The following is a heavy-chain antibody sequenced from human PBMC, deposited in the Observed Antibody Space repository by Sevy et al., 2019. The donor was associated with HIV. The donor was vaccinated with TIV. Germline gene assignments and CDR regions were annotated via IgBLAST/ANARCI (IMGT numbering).Heavy chain of an antibody. CDR2: ISHSGST. V-gene: IGHV4-34*01. CDR3: ARVKFRSSWYGDV. D-gene: IGHD6-13*01. CDR1: GGSFSDYY. Sequence: SETLSLTCAVYGGSFSDYYWSWIRQPPGKGLEWIGEISHSGSTNYNPSLKSRVTISVDTSKSQVSLKVSSVTAADTAVYYGARVKFRSSWYGDVWGQGTTVTVSS. J-gene: IGHJ6*02.